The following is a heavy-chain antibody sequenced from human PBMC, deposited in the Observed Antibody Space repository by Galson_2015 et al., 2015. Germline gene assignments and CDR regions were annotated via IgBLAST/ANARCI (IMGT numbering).Heavy chain of an antibody. CDR1: GLTFRKYW. CDR3: SSPVGTSGLDI. J-gene: IGHJ3*02. Sequence: SLRLSCAASGLTFRKYWMHWVRQAPGKGLEWVARISSDGTTIAYADSVEGRFTISRDNARNTLYLQMNSLRDEDTAVYYCSSPVGTSGLDIWGQGTMVTVSS. CDR2: ISSDGTTI. V-gene: IGHV3-74*01. D-gene: IGHD1-1*01.